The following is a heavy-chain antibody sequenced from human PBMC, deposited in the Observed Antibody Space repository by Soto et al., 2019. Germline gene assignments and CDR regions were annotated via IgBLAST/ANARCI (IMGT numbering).Heavy chain of an antibody. Sequence: SETLSLTCAGYCGSFSGYYWSWIRQPPGKVLEWIGEINHSGSTNYNPSLKSRVTISVDTSKNQFSLKLSSVTAADTAVYYCARVSGYYDSSGYYSKLNMDVLGQGTLVSGS. CDR1: CGSFSGYY. D-gene: IGHD3-22*01. J-gene: IGHJ6*02. V-gene: IGHV4-34*01. CDR3: ARVSGYYDSSGYYSKLNMDV. CDR2: INHSGST.